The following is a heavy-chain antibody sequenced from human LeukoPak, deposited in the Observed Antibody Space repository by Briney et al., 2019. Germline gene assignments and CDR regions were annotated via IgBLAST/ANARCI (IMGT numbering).Heavy chain of an antibody. Sequence: SVKVSCKASGGTFSSYAISWVRQAPGQGLEWMGGIIPIFGTANYAQKFQGRVTITTDESTSTAYMELSSLRSEDTAVYYCASTRSIAAPSAEYFQHWGQGTLVTVSS. CDR1: GGTFSSYA. D-gene: IGHD6-6*01. CDR3: ASTRSIAAPSAEYFQH. V-gene: IGHV1-69*05. CDR2: IIPIFGTA. J-gene: IGHJ1*01.